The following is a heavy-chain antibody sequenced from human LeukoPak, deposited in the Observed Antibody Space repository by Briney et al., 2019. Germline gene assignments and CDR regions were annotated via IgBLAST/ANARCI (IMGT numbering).Heavy chain of an antibody. Sequence: ASVKVSCKASGYTFTGYYMHWVRQAPGQGLEWMGWINTNTGNPTYAQGFTGRFVFSLDTSVSTAYLQISSLKAEDTAVYYCARRGITMVRGVIKNYAFDIWGQGTMVTVSS. CDR2: INTNTGNP. CDR1: GYTFTGYY. D-gene: IGHD3-10*01. V-gene: IGHV7-4-1*02. J-gene: IGHJ3*02. CDR3: ARRGITMVRGVIKNYAFDI.